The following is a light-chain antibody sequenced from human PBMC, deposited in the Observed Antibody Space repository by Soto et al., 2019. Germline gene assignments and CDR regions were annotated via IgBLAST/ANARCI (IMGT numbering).Light chain of an antibody. J-gene: IGLJ2*01. V-gene: IGLV2-8*01. CDR2: EVS. Sequence: QSALTQPPSASGSPGQSVTISCTGTSSDVGGYNYVSWYQQHAGEAPKLMIYEVSQRPSGVPDRFSGSKSGNTASLTVSGLQTEDEADYYCSSYAGSNTVVFGGGTQLTVL. CDR1: SSDVGGYNY. CDR3: SSYAGSNTVV.